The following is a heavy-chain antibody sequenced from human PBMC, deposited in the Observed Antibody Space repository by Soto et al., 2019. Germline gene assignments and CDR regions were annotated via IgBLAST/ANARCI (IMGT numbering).Heavy chain of an antibody. D-gene: IGHD3-22*01. Sequence: ASVKVSCKASGYTFTSYAMHWVRQAPGQRLEWMGWINAGNGNTKYSQKFQGRVTMTTDTSTSTAYMELRSLRSDDTAVYYWARARDSSGYYPHIIALWGQGTLVTV. V-gene: IGHV1-3*01. CDR3: ARARDSSGYYPHIIAL. J-gene: IGHJ4*02. CDR1: GYTFTSYA. CDR2: INAGNGNT.